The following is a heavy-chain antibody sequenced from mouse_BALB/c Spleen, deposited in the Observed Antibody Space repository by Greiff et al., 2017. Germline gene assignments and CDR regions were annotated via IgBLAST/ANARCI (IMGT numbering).Heavy chain of an antibody. CDR2: ISYSGST. Sequence: EVKLMESGPSLVKPSQTLSLTCSVTGDSITSGYWNWIRKFPGNKLEYMGYISYSGSTYYNPSLKSRISITRDTSKNQYYLQLNSVTTEDTATYYCARWADSSGYVGYYFDYWGQGTTLTVSS. V-gene: IGHV3-8*02. CDR1: GDSITSGY. J-gene: IGHJ2*01. D-gene: IGHD3-2*01. CDR3: ARWADSSGYVGYYFDY.